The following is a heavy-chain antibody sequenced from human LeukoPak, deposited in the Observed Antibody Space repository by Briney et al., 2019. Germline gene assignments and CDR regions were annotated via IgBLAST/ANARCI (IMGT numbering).Heavy chain of an antibody. D-gene: IGHD3-10*01. V-gene: IGHV3-74*03. J-gene: IGHJ6*04. CDR2: LRSSGNGT. CDR1: GFNFSSHW. Sequence: GGSLRLSCEASGFNFSSHWMHWVRQAPGKGLVWVSRLRSSGNGTTYADSVKGGFTISKDNAKNTLFLQVNSLRIEDTAVYYCVRGRQVRGRSMDVWGKGTTVIVSP. CDR3: VRGRQVRGRSMDV.